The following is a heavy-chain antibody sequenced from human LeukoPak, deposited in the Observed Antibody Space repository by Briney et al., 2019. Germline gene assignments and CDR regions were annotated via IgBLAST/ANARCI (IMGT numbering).Heavy chain of an antibody. V-gene: IGHV5-51*01. CDR1: GYSFTSYW. Sequence: GESLKISCKGSGYSFTSYWIGWVRQMPGKGLEWMGIIYPGDSDTRYSPSFQGQVTISADKSIRTAYLQWSSLKASDTAMYYCARHIAVAYYYYGMDVWGQGTTVTVSS. CDR2: IYPGDSDT. D-gene: IGHD6-19*01. J-gene: IGHJ6*02. CDR3: ARHIAVAYYYYGMDV.